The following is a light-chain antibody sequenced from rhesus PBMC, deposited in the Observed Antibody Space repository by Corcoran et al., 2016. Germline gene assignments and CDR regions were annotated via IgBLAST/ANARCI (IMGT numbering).Light chain of an antibody. V-gene: IGKV1-22*01. CDR1: QSIRNW. Sequence: DIQMTQSPSSLSASLGDTVTITCRASQSIRNWLAWYQQKPGKDPKLLIYKAASLQTRVPSRFRGSGSWTDFTLTISSLQPEDFATYYCLQYSSSSYTFGQGTKVEIK. CDR3: LQYSSSSYT. CDR2: KAA. J-gene: IGKJ2*01.